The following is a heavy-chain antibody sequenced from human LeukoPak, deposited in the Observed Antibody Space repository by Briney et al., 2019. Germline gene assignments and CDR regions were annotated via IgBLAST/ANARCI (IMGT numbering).Heavy chain of an antibody. CDR3: ARGHYDVLAASYKWTPDY. CDR2: ITSGGDYI. V-gene: IGHV3-21*01. J-gene: IGHJ4*02. CDR1: GFTFSSYS. Sequence: GGSLRLSCAAFGFTFSSYSMNWVRQAPGKGLEWVSSITSGGDYIYYADSVKGRFTTSRDNAKNSPSLQLNSLRVEDTAVYYCARGHYDVLAASYKWTPDYWGQGTLVTVSS. D-gene: IGHD3-9*01.